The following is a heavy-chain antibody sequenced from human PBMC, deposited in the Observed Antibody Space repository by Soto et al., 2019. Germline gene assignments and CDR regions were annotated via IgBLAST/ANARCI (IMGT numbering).Heavy chain of an antibody. V-gene: IGHV3-74*01. J-gene: IGHJ6*02. D-gene: IGHD3-3*01. CDR1: GFTFSSYW. CDR3: ARTPPITILGVVDGTEV. CDR2: INSDGSST. Sequence: GGSLRLSCAASGFTFSSYWMHWVRQAPGKGLVWVSRINSDGSSTSYADSVKGRFTISRDNAKNTLYLQMNSLRAEDTAVYYCARTPPITILGVVDGTEVWGQGTTVSVSS.